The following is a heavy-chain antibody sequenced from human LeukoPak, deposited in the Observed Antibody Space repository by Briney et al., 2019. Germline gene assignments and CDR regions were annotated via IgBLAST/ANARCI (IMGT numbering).Heavy chain of an antibody. D-gene: IGHD4-17*01. V-gene: IGHV1-3*01. CDR1: GYTFTSYA. J-gene: IGHJ4*02. CDR3: ARGYGDFRVEGRYFHS. Sequence: ASVKVSCKASGYTFTSYAMHWVRQAPGQRLEWMGWINAGNGNTKYSQKFQGRVTITRDTSASTAYIELSSLRSEDTAVYYCARGYGDFRVEGRYFHSWGQGTLVTVSS. CDR2: INAGNGNT.